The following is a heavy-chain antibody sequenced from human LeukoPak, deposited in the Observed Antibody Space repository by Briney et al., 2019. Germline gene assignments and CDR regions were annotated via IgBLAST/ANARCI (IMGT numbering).Heavy chain of an antibody. J-gene: IGHJ6*02. CDR3: ATARISAQQDYYYGMDV. CDR1: GYTLTELS. V-gene: IGHV1-24*01. Sequence: ASVKVSCKVSGYTLTELSMHWVRQAPGKGPEWMGGFDPEDGETIYAQKFQGRVTMTEDTSTDTAYMELSSLRSEDTAVYYCATARISAQQDYYYGMDVWGQGTTVTVSS. D-gene: IGHD3-3*02. CDR2: FDPEDGET.